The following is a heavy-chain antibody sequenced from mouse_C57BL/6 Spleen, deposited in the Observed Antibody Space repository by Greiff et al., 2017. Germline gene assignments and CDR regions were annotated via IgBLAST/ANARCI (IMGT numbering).Heavy chain of an antibody. CDR2: IDPSDSYT. J-gene: IGHJ3*01. V-gene: IGHV1-59*01. D-gene: IGHD4-1*01. CDR1: GYTFTSYW. CDR3: ATGAWFAY. Sequence: VQLQQSGAELVRPGTSVKLSCKASGYTFTSYWMHWVKQRPGQGLEWIGVIDPSDSYTNYNQKFKGKATLTVETSSSTAYMQLSSLTSEDSAVYYCATGAWFAYWGQGTLVTVSA.